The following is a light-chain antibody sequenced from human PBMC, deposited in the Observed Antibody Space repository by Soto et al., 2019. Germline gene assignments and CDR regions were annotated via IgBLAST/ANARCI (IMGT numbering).Light chain of an antibody. CDR2: AAS. Sequence: EIVMTHSPATLSVSPGERATLSCRASQSVSRNLAWYQQKPGQAPRLLIYAASTRATGIPARFSGSGSGTEFTLAISSLQSEDFAVYYCQQYNNCPYTFGQGTKLEIK. CDR1: QSVSRN. J-gene: IGKJ2*01. V-gene: IGKV3-15*01. CDR3: QQYNNCPYT.